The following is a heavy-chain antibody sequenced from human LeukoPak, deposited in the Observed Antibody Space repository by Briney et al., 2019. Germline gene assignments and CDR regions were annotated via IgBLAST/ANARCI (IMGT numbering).Heavy chain of an antibody. CDR1: GYSFTSYW. Sequence: GESLKSSCKGSGYSFTSYWIGWVRQMPGKGLEWMGIIYPGDSDTRYSPSFQGQVTISADKSISTAYLQWSSLKASDTAMYYCARTGDSSGYYQLYNWFDPWGQGTLVTVSS. V-gene: IGHV5-51*01. D-gene: IGHD3-22*01. J-gene: IGHJ5*02. CDR2: IYPGDSDT. CDR3: ARTGDSSGYYQLYNWFDP.